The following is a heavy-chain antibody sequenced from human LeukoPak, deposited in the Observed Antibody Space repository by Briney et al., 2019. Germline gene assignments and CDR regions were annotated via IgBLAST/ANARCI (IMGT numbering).Heavy chain of an antibody. J-gene: IGHJ4*02. Sequence: SETLSLTCTVSGGSISSGGYYWSWIRQHPGTGLEWIGYIYYSGSTYYNPSLKSRVTISVDTSKNQFSLKLSSVTAADTAVYYCARVRYSSSWYGNYYFDYWGQGTLVTVSS. CDR3: ARVRYSSSWYGNYYFDY. V-gene: IGHV4-31*03. CDR1: GGSISSGGYY. D-gene: IGHD6-13*01. CDR2: IYYSGST.